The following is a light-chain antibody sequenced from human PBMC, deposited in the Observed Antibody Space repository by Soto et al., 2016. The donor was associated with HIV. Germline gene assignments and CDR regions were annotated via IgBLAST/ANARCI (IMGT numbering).Light chain of an antibody. Sequence: DVVMTQSPLSLPVTLGQPASISCRSSQSLVHSDGNTYLNWFQQRPGQSPRRLIYKVSNRDSGVPDRFSGSGSGTDFTLKISRVEAEDVGVYYCWQGTHWPPWTFGQGPRWKSN. CDR2: KVS. CDR1: QSLVHSDGNTY. J-gene: IGKJ1*01. CDR3: WQGTHWPPWT. V-gene: IGKV2-30*02.